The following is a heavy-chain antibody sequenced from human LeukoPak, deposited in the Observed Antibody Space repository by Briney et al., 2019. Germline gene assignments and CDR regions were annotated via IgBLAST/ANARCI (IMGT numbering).Heavy chain of an antibody. V-gene: IGHV3-23*01. CDR3: AKPLNPYSSPPYWCFDL. D-gene: IGHD5-18*01. CDR2: ISGSGDST. J-gene: IGHJ2*01. Sequence: PGGSLRLSCAASGFTFSSYAMSWVRQAPGKGLQWVSGISGSGDSTYYGDSVKGRFTISRDNPKNTLYLQMNRLRVDDTAVYYCAKPLNPYSSPPYWCFDLWGRGTLVTVSS. CDR1: GFTFSSYA.